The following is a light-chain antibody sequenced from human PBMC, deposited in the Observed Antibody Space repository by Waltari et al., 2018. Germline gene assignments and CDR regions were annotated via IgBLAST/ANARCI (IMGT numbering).Light chain of an antibody. J-gene: IGLJ3*02. CDR1: SSDVESYYL. CDR2: EGS. V-gene: IGLV2-23*01. CDR3: CSYARSNTL. Sequence: QSALTQPASVSGSPGQSITISCPGTSSDVESYYLVSWYQHHPGKAPKLLIYEGSKRPSGVSNRFSGAKSGNTASLTISGLQAEDEADYYCCSYARSNTLFGGGTKVTVL.